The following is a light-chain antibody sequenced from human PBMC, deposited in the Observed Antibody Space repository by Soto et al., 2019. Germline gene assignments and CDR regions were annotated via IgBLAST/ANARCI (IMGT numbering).Light chain of an antibody. CDR1: SSNIGAGFD. V-gene: IGLV1-40*01. J-gene: IGLJ2*01. CDR2: GAT. Sequence: QSVLTQPPSVSGAPGQRVTISCTGSSSNIGAGFDVHWYHQIAGTAPKLLIYGATHRPSGVPERFSGSRSGSSASLTITGLQTEDESFYHCQSFDSGLSGALFGGGTKLTVL. CDR3: QSFDSGLSGAL.